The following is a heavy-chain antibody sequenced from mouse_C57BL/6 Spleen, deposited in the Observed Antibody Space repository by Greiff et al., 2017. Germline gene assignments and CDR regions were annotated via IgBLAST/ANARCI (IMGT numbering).Heavy chain of an antibody. CDR1: GYAFSSYW. J-gene: IGHJ4*01. V-gene: IGHV1-80*01. CDR3: ARQGGDAMDY. Sequence: VQLQESGAELVKPGASVKISCKASGYAFSSYWMNWVKQRPGKGLEWIGQIYPGDGDTNYNGKFKGKATLTGDESPSTTYMQLSSRASEDSAVYVCARQGGDAMDYWGQGTTVTVSS. CDR2: IYPGDGDT.